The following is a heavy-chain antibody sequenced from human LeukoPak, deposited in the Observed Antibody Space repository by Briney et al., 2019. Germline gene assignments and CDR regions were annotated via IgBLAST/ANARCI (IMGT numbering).Heavy chain of an antibody. J-gene: IGHJ4*02. V-gene: IGHV4-34*01. CDR2: INHSGST. CDR3: ARHYGP. Sequence: LSETLSLTCAVYGGSFSGYYWSWIRQPPGKGLEWIGEINHSGSTNYNPSLKSRVTISVDTSKNQFSLRLNSVTATDTAVYYCARHYGPWGQGTLVTVSS. CDR1: GGSFSGYY. D-gene: IGHD3-16*01.